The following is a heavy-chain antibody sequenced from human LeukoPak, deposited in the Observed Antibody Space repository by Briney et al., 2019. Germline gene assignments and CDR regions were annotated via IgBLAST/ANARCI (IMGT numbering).Heavy chain of an antibody. J-gene: IGHJ6*03. CDR1: GFTFSNYA. CDR3: ARGGDRRDGPMDV. D-gene: IGHD5-24*01. Sequence: GGSLRLSCAASGFTFSNYAMSWVRQAPGKGLEWVSSINGRGGSTYYADSVKGRFTISRDNSKNTLYLQMNSLRAEDTAVYYCARGGDRRDGPMDVWGKGTTVTISS. V-gene: IGHV3-23*01. CDR2: INGRGGST.